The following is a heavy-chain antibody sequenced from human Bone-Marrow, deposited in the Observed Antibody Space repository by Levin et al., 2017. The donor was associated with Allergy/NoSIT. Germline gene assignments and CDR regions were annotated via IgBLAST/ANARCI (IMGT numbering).Heavy chain of an antibody. V-gene: IGHV3-23*01. CDR1: GFTFRSYA. CDR2: ITGSDQRT. D-gene: IGHD3-22*01. CDR3: GSGYDSSGYYPQYYFDY. J-gene: IGHJ4*02. Sequence: GGSLRLSCAASGFTFRSYAFSWVRQVPGKGLEWVSGITGSDQRTYYADSVQGRFTISRDNSKNTLYLQMHSLRPEDTAIYYCGSGYDSSGYYPQYYFDYWGQGTVVTVSS.